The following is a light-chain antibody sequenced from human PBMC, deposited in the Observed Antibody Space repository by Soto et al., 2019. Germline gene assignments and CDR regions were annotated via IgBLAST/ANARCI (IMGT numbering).Light chain of an antibody. CDR3: QQYNSYRT. V-gene: IGKV3-20*01. CDR1: QSVSSKF. CDR2: AAS. J-gene: IGKJ1*01. Sequence: EIVLTQSPGTLSLSPGERAALSCRASQSVSSKFLAWYQQKPGQAPRLLIYAASNRATGIPDRFSGSGSGTEFTLTISSLQPDDFATYYCQQYNSYRTFGQGTKVDIK.